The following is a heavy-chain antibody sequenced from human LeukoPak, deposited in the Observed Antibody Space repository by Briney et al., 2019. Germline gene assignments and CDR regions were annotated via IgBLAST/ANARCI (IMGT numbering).Heavy chain of an antibody. D-gene: IGHD6-19*01. CDR3: AKSSRQWLVEGGYFDY. Sequence: PGGSLRLSCAASGFTFSNYAMSWVRQAPGKGLEWVSAISGSGGSTYYADSVKGRFTISRDNSKNTLYLQMNSLRAEDTAVYYCAKSSRQWLVEGGYFDYWGQGTLVTVSS. J-gene: IGHJ4*02. V-gene: IGHV3-23*01. CDR1: GFTFSNYA. CDR2: ISGSGGST.